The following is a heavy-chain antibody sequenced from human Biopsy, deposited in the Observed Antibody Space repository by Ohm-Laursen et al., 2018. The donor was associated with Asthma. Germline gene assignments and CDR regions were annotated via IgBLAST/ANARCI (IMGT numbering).Heavy chain of an antibody. CDR1: GGTFGRYA. V-gene: IGHV1-69*13. CDR3: ARVDAIMISGDFYFYSGFDL. Sequence: ASVKVSCKASGGTFGRYAISWVRQAPGQGLEWMGGIIPIFGTSNYAQKFQGRVTFTADESRSTAYMEMSSLRSEDTAVYYCARVDAIMISGDFYFYSGFDLWGQGTTVRVSS. CDR2: IIPIFGTS. D-gene: IGHD3-16*01. J-gene: IGHJ6*02.